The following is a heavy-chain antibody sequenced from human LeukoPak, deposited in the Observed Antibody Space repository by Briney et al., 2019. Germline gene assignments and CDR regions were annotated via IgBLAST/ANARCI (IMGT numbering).Heavy chain of an antibody. CDR2: IYYSGST. V-gene: IGHV4-61*01. J-gene: IGHJ4*02. CDR3: AGVLMVYAMVGY. Sequence: SETLSLTCTVSGGSVSSGSYYWSWIRQPPGKGLEWIGYIYYSGSTNYNPSLKSRVTISVDTSKNQFSLKLSPVTAADTAVYYCAGVLMVYAMVGYWGQGTLVTVSS. D-gene: IGHD2-8*01. CDR1: GGSVSSGSYY.